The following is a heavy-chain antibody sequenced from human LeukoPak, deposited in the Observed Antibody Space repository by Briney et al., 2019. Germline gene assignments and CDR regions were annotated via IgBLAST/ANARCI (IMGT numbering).Heavy chain of an antibody. V-gene: IGHV1-46*01. D-gene: IGHD6-19*01. J-gene: IGHJ3*02. CDR3: ARGGRERYSSGWTDAFDI. Sequence: ASVTVSFTASGYTFTNYYMHWVRQAPGQGLEWMGIINPSGGSTSYAQKFQGRVTMTRDTSTSTVYMELSSLSSEDTDVYYCARGGRERYSSGWTDAFDIWGQGTMVTVSS. CDR1: GYTFTNYY. CDR2: INPSGGST.